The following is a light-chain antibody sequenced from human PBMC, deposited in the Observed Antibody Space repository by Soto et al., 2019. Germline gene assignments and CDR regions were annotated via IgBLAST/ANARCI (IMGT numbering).Light chain of an antibody. CDR1: QCISSW. CDR3: QQYNSYSTT. CDR2: KAS. V-gene: IGKV1-5*03. J-gene: IGKJ2*01. Sequence: DIQMTQSPSTLSASVGDRVTITCRASQCISSWLAWYQQKPGKAPKLLNYKASSFESGVTSRFSGSGSGTEFTLTISSLQPDDFATYYCQQYNSYSTTFGQGTKLEIQ.